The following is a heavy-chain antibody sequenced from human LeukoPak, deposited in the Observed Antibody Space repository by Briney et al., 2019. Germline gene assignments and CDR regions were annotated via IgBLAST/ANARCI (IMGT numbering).Heavy chain of an antibody. CDR1: GFTFSSYE. D-gene: IGHD4-17*01. CDR3: ARDGTVTALVYYYYGMDV. J-gene: IGHJ6*04. Sequence: AGSLSLSCAASGFTFSSYEMNWVRQAPGKGREWVSYISSSGSTIYYADSVKGRFTISRDNAKNSLYLQMNSLRAEDTAVYYCARDGTVTALVYYYYGMDVWGKGTTVTVSS. CDR2: ISSSGSTI. V-gene: IGHV3-48*03.